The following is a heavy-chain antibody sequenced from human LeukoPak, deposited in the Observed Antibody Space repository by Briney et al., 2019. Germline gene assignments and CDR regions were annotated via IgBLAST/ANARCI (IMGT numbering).Heavy chain of an antibody. V-gene: IGHV4-39*02. J-gene: IGHJ3*02. CDR1: GDSISSGRNY. CDR3: AITRGSGYYSRGKAFDI. D-gene: IGHD3-22*01. CDR2: IYSSGNT. Sequence: SETLSLTCSVSGDSISSGRNYWGWIRQSPGKGLEWIASIYSSGNTHSNPSLTSRVSISVDTSKNHVSLKLYSVTAADTAVYYCAITRGSGYYSRGKAFDIWGQGTMVTVSS.